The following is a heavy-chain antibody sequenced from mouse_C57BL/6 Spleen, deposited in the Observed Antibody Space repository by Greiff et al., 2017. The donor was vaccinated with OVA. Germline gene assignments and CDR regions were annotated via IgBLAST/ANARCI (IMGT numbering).Heavy chain of an antibody. D-gene: IGHD2-13*01. Sequence: EVKVVESGGGLVKPGGSLKLSCAASGFTFSDYGMHWVRQAPEKGLEWVAYISSGSSTIYYADTVKGRFPISRDNAKNTLFLQMTSLRSEDTAMYYCARGDFLFDYWGQGTTLTVSS. V-gene: IGHV5-17*01. CDR1: GFTFSDYG. CDR2: ISSGSSTI. J-gene: IGHJ2*01. CDR3: ARGDFLFDY.